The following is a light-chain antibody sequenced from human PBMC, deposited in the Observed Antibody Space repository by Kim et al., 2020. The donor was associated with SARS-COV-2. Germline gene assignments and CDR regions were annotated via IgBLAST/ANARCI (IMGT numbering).Light chain of an antibody. J-gene: IGKJ2*01. V-gene: IGKV1-39*01. Sequence: DIQMTQSPSSLSASIGDRVTISCRASQSIHIYLNWYQQRPGKAPKLLIYGASRLQSGVPSRFSGSGSGTDFTLTISSLQPEDFATYYCQQSFNTPPYTFGQGTKLEI. CDR2: GAS. CDR1: QSIHIY. CDR3: QQSFNTPPYT.